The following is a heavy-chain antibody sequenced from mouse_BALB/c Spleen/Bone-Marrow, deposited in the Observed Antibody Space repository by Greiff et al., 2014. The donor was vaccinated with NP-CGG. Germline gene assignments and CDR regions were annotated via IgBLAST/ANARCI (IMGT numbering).Heavy chain of an antibody. J-gene: IGHJ1*01. D-gene: IGHD1-2*01. CDR3: ARVVTTATLYWYFDV. CDR1: GFTFSDYY. Sequence: EVKLMESGGGLVKPGGSLKLSCAASGFTFSDYYMYWVRQTPEKRLEWVATISDGGSYTYYPDSVKGRFTISRDNAKNNLYLQMSSLKSEDTAMYYCARVVTTATLYWYFDVWGAGTTVPVSS. V-gene: IGHV5-4*02. CDR2: ISDGGSYT.